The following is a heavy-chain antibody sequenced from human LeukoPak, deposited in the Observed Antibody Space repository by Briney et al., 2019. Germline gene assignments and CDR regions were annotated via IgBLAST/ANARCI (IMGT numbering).Heavy chain of an antibody. CDR3: ATGPHGDYRYYYYGMDV. D-gene: IGHD4-17*01. Sequence: SETLSLTCAVYGGSFSGYYWSWIRQPPGKWLEWIGEINHSGSTNYNPSLKSRVTISVDTSKNQFSLKLSSVTAADTAVYYCATGPHGDYRYYYYGMDVWGQGTTVTVSS. V-gene: IGHV4-34*01. J-gene: IGHJ6*02. CDR1: GGSFSGYY. CDR2: INHSGST.